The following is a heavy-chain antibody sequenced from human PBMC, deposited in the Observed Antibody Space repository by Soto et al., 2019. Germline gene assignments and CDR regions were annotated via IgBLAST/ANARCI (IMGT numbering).Heavy chain of an antibody. D-gene: IGHD3-16*01. CDR2: IYYSGST. Sequence: SETLSLTCTVSGGSISSSSYYWGWIRQPPGKGLEWIGSIYYSGSTYYNPSLKSRVTISVDTSKNQFSLKLSSVTAADTAVYYCARHYYDYIWGPWWFDPWGQGTLVTVSS. J-gene: IGHJ5*02. CDR3: ARHYYDYIWGPWWFDP. V-gene: IGHV4-39*01. CDR1: GGSISSSSYY.